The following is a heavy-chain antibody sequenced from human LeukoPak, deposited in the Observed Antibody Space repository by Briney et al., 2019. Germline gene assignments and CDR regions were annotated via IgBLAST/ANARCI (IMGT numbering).Heavy chain of an antibody. CDR1: GDSISSYY. Sequence: SETLSLTCTVSGDSISSYYWSWIRQPPGKGPEWIGYIYYNGYTNYNPSLKSRVTISVDRSKNQFSLKVSSVTAADTAVYYCARNYDILTRGFDYWGQGTLVTVSS. V-gene: IGHV4-59*12. D-gene: IGHD3-9*01. CDR2: IYYNGYT. CDR3: ARNYDILTRGFDY. J-gene: IGHJ4*02.